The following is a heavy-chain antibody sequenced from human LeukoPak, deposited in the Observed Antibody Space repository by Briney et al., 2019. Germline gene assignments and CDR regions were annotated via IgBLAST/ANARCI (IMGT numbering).Heavy chain of an antibody. J-gene: IGHJ4*02. CDR2: IHYSGST. D-gene: IGHD2-15*01. CDR3: AACPWGRGSCFFDY. Sequence: SETLTLTCTVSGGSISDISYYWGWIRQPPGKDLEWIGGIHYSGSTSYKASLKSRVTISVDTSKNQFSLDLSSVTAADTAVYYCAACPWGRGSCFFDYWGQGTLVTVSS. V-gene: IGHV4-39*01. CDR1: GGSISDISYY.